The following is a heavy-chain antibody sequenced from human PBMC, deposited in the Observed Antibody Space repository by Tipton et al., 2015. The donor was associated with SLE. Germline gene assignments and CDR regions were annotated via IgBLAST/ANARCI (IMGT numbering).Heavy chain of an antibody. D-gene: IGHD3-22*01. CDR3: ARASWGSGGYYSGRYFDY. J-gene: IGHJ4*02. Sequence: TLSLTCAVYGGSFSGYYWSWIRQPPGKGLEWIGEMDHSGITNYNPSLKSRVTISVDTSKNQYSLKLSSVAAADTAVYYCARASWGSGGYYSGRYFDYWGQGTLVTISS. V-gene: IGHV4-34*01. CDR2: MDHSGIT. CDR1: GGSFSGYY.